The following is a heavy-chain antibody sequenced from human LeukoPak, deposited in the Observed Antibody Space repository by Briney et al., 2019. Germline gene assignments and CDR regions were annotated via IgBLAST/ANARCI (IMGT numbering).Heavy chain of an antibody. Sequence: GGSLRLSCAAPGFTFSSFWMHWVRQAPGKGLVWVSRINSVGSSTSYADSVKGRFTISRDNAKNTLYLQMSSLRAEDTAVYYCARERTSGWDAFDTWGQGTLVTVSS. CDR3: ARERTSGWDAFDT. D-gene: IGHD6-19*01. V-gene: IGHV3-74*01. CDR2: INSVGSST. CDR1: GFTFSSFW. J-gene: IGHJ5*02.